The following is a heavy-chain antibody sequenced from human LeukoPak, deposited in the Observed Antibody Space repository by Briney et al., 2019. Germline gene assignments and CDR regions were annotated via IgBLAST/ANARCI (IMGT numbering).Heavy chain of an antibody. Sequence: PSETLSLTCTVSGGSISSGSYYWSWIRQPAGKGLEWIGRIYTSGSTNYNPSLKSRVTISVDTSKNQFSLKLSSVTAADTAVYYCARKGVVPAATNDYWGQGTLVTVSS. CDR1: GGSISSGSYY. J-gene: IGHJ4*02. CDR2: IYTSGST. D-gene: IGHD2-2*01. CDR3: ARKGVVPAATNDY. V-gene: IGHV4-61*02.